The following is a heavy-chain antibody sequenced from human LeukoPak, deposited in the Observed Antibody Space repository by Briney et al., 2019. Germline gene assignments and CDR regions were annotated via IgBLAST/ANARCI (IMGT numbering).Heavy chain of an antibody. CDR2: IYYSGST. Sequence: SETLSLTCTVSGGSISSYYWSWLRQPPGKGLEWIGYIYYSGSTNYNPSLKSRVTISVDTSKNQFSLKLSSVTAADTAVYYCARDRKYCSSTSCHWFDPWGQGTLVTVSS. J-gene: IGHJ5*02. CDR1: GGSISSYY. V-gene: IGHV4-59*01. CDR3: ARDRKYCSSTSCHWFDP. D-gene: IGHD2-2*01.